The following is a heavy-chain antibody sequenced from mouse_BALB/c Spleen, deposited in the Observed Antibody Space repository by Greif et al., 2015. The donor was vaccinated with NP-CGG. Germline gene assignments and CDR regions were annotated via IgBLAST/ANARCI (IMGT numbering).Heavy chain of an antibody. D-gene: IGHD2-3*01. Sequence: EVQLQQSGGGLVKPGGSLKLSCAASGFAFSSYDMSWVRQTPEKRLEWVAYISSGGGSTYYPDTVKGRFTISRDNAKNTLYLQMSSLKSEDTAMYYCARQRHYDGYPLFDYWGQGTTLTVSS. CDR2: ISSGGGST. V-gene: IGHV5-12-1*01. CDR1: GFAFSSYD. J-gene: IGHJ2*01. CDR3: ARQRHYDGYPLFDY.